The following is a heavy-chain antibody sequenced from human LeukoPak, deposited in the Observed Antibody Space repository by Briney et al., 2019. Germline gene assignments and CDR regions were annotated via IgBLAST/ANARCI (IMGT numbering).Heavy chain of an antibody. V-gene: IGHV5-51*01. CDR1: GYSFSTYW. CDR3: ASVPVTPKYFQH. J-gene: IGHJ1*01. D-gene: IGHD4-23*01. Sequence: EPGESLRISCKGSGYSFSTYWIGWVRQMPGKGLEWMGIIYPGDSDTRYSPSFQGQVTISADKSISTAYLQWSSLKASDTAMYYCASVPVTPKYFQHWGQGTLVTVSS. CDR2: IYPGDSDT.